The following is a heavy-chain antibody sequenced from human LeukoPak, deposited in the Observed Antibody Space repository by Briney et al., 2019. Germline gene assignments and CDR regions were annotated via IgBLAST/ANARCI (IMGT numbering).Heavy chain of an antibody. Sequence: ASVKVSCKASGYTFTSYYMHWVRQAPGQGLEWMGIINPSGGSTSYAQKFQGRVTMTRDTSTSTVYMELSSLRSEDTAVYYCARAGSSWHYYYYGMDVWGQGTTVTVSS. D-gene: IGHD6-13*01. CDR1: GYTFTSYY. CDR2: INPSGGST. J-gene: IGHJ6*02. V-gene: IGHV1-46*01. CDR3: ARAGSSWHYYYYGMDV.